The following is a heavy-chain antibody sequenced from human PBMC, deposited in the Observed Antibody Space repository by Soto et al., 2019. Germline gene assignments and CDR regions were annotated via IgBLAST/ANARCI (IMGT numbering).Heavy chain of an antibody. CDR1: GFTVSSNY. J-gene: IGHJ6*02. D-gene: IGHD5-12*01. Sequence: HPGGSLRLSCAASGFTVSSNYMSWVRQAPGKGLEWVSVIYSGGSTYYADSVKGRFTISRDNSKNTLYLQMNSLRAEDTAVYYCARDGRRYSGYDYDYYYGMDVWGQGTTVTVSS. CDR3: ARDGRRYSGYDYDYYYGMDV. V-gene: IGHV3-53*01. CDR2: IYSGGST.